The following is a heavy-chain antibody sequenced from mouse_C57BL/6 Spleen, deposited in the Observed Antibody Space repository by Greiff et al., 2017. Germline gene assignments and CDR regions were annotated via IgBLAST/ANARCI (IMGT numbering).Heavy chain of an antibody. CDR1: GYTFTSYW. J-gene: IGHJ2*01. V-gene: IGHV1-69*01. CDR2: IDPSDSYT. Sequence: QVQLQQPGAELVMPGASVKLSCKASGYTFTSYWMHWVKQRPGQGLEWIGEIDPSDSYTNYNQKFKGKSTLTVDKSSSTAYMQLSSLTSEDSAVYYYARRGPYYFDDWGQGTTLTVSS. CDR3: ARRGPYYFDD.